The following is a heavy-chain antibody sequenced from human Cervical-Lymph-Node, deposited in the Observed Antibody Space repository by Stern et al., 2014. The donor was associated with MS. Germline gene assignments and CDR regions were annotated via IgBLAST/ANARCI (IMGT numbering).Heavy chain of an antibody. CDR3: ARGYSYGRPRFEF. J-gene: IGHJ4*02. CDR1: GYPFSNYY. Sequence: QVQLVQSGAEVKKHGASVQVSCKATGYPFSNYYMHWVRQAPGQGPEWVAMINPSGGGANYAPKFQGRLTVTRDTSTSTVHLQLSSLRSEDTAIYYCARGYSYGRPRFEFWGQGSLVTVSS. V-gene: IGHV1-46*01. D-gene: IGHD2-15*01. CDR2: INPSGGGA.